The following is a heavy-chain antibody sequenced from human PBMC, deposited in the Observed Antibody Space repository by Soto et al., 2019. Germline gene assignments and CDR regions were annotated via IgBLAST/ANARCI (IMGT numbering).Heavy chain of an antibody. Sequence: PSETLSLTCTVSGGSISSYYWSWIRQPPGKGLEWIGYIYYSGSTNYNPSLKSRVTISVDTSKNQFSLKLSSVTAADTAVYYCARHVPYCSGGSCYSYVGYYYYYMDVWGKGT. D-gene: IGHD2-15*01. CDR3: ARHVPYCSGGSCYSYVGYYYYYMDV. V-gene: IGHV4-59*08. CDR1: GGSISSYY. CDR2: IYYSGST. J-gene: IGHJ6*03.